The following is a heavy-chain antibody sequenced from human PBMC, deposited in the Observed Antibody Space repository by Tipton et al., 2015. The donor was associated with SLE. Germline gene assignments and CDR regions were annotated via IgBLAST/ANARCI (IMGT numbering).Heavy chain of an antibody. J-gene: IGHJ4*02. Sequence: SLRLSCAASGFTFSSYGMHWVRQTPGKGLEWVSYISGGGGSTYYADSVKGRFTMSRDNFKNTLYLQMNSLRAEDTAVYYCARDYYDSSGYYYGDYWGQGTLVTVSS. CDR3: ARDYYDSSGYYYGDY. D-gene: IGHD3-22*01. V-gene: IGHV3-23*01. CDR2: ISGGGGST. CDR1: GFTFSSYG.